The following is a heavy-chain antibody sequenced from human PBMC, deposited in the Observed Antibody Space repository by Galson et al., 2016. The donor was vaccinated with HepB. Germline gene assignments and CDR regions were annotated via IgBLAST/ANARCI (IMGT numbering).Heavy chain of an antibody. J-gene: IGHJ4*02. D-gene: IGHD6-13*01. V-gene: IGHV1-18*01. CDR3: ARGYSTSWPDY. Sequence: SMKVSCKASGYTFTTYGLSWVRQAPGQGLEWMGWTSTYNGHTNYAQKFQGRVTMTTDTSTTTVYMELRSLRSDDTAVYYCARGYSTSWPDYWGQGTLVTVSS. CDR2: TSTYNGHT. CDR1: GYTFTTYG.